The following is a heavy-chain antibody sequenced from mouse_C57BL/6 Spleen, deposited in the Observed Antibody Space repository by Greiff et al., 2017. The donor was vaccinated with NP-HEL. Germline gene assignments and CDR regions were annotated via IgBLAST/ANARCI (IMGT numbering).Heavy chain of an antibody. CDR1: GYAFSSYW. J-gene: IGHJ4*01. CDR3: ARVGSHCGYAMDY. D-gene: IGHD1-1*01. CDR2: IYPGDGDT. V-gene: IGHV1-80*01. Sequence: VKLMESGAELVKPGASVKISCKASGYAFSSYWMNWVKQRPGKGLEWIGQIYPGDGDTNYNGTFKGKATLTADKSSSTSYMQLSILTSEDSAVCFCARVGSHCGYAMDYWGQGTSVTVSS.